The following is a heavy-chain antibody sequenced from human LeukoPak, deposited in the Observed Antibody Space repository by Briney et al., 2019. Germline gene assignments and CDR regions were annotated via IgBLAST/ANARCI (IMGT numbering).Heavy chain of an antibody. Sequence: GGSLRLSCAASGFTFSSYSMNWVRQAPGKGLEWVSSISSSSSYIYYADSVKGRFTISRDNPKNTLYLQMNSLRAEDTAVYYCAKDQPQYCSGGSCYPGGFDYWGQGTLVTVSS. CDR3: AKDQPQYCSGGSCYPGGFDY. D-gene: IGHD2-15*01. V-gene: IGHV3-21*01. J-gene: IGHJ4*02. CDR1: GFTFSSYS. CDR2: ISSSSSYI.